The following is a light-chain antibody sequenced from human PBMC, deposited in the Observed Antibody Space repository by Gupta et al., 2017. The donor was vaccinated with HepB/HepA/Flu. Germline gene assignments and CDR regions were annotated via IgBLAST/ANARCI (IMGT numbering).Light chain of an antibody. V-gene: IGLV2-14*03. CDR1: SSDVGGYNY. CDR2: DVS. Sequence: QSALTQPASVSGPPGQSITICCPGTSSDVGGYNYVSWYQQHPGKAPKLMIYDVSNQPSGVSTSFSGSKSGNTASLTISGLQAEDEADYYCSSYTSSSTLVFGGGTKLTVL. J-gene: IGLJ2*01. CDR3: SSYTSSSTLV.